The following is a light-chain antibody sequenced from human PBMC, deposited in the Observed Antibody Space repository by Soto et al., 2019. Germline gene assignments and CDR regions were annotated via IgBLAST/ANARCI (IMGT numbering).Light chain of an antibody. J-gene: IGLJ1*01. CDR3: NSFRVSHLYV. Sequence: QSALTQPASVSWSPGQTITISCTGTSSDIGGYNAVSWYQHHPGKAPKLIIYEVTHRPSGVSDRFSASKSGHTASLTISGLQAEDEADYYCNSFRVSHLYVFGTGTKVTAL. CDR2: EVT. CDR1: SSDIGGYNA. V-gene: IGLV2-14*01.